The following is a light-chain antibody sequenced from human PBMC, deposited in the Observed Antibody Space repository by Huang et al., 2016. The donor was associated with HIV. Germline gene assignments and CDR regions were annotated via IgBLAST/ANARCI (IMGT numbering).Light chain of an antibody. CDR2: DAS. CDR1: QSISTY. Sequence: EIVLTQSPATLSLSPGERATLSCRASQSISTYLAWYQQKPGQTPRLLIYDASNRATGSPARFSGSGSGTDFTLTISSLEPEDFAVYFCQQRSIWLTFGGGTKVEIK. J-gene: IGKJ4*01. CDR3: QQRSIWLT. V-gene: IGKV3-11*01.